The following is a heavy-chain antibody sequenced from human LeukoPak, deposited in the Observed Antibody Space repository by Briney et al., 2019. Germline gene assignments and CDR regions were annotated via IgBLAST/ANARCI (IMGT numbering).Heavy chain of an antibody. D-gene: IGHD3-10*01. Sequence: PGGSLRLSCAASGFTFSDYTMTWVRQAPGKGLEWVARIRSKTDGGTTSYAAPVKGRFTISRDDSKNTLYLQMNSLKTEDTAVYYCATERRAGFDYWGQGTLVTVSS. CDR3: ATERRAGFDY. J-gene: IGHJ4*02. CDR1: GFTFSDYT. V-gene: IGHV3-15*01. CDR2: IRSKTDGGTT.